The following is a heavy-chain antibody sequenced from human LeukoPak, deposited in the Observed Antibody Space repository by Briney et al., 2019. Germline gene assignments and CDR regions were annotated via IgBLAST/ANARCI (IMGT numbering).Heavy chain of an antibody. CDR3: ARALLDDIVVVPASIGFDI. CDR2: IYTSGST. J-gene: IGHJ3*02. V-gene: IGHV4-4*09. Sequence: SETLSLTCTVSGVSISSYYWSWIRQPPGKGLEWIGYIYTSGSTNYNPSLKSRVTISVDTSKNQFSLKLSSVTAADTAVYYCARALLDDIVVVPASIGFDIWGQGTMVTVSS. D-gene: IGHD2-2*01. CDR1: GVSISSYY.